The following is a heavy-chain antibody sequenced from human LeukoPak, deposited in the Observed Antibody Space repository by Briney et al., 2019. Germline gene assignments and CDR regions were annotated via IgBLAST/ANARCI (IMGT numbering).Heavy chain of an antibody. D-gene: IGHD3-3*02. CDR2: ISGSGRDT. J-gene: IGHJ4*02. CDR3: AKGQISRSDRFDY. Sequence: GGSLRLSCAASGFNFSSYGMTWVRQAPGKGLEWVSIISGSGRDTYYADSVKGRFTISRDKSKNTLYLQMNSLRAEDTAVYYCAKGQISRSDRFDYWGRGTLVTVSS. CDR1: GFNFSSYG. V-gene: IGHV3-23*01.